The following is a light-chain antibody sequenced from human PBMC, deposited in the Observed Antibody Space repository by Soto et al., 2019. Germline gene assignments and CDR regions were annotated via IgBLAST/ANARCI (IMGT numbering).Light chain of an antibody. J-gene: IGLJ1*01. CDR2: ENN. CDR1: SSNIGNNY. V-gene: IGLV1-51*02. Sequence: QCVLKQPPSVSAAAGQKVTISCSGSSSNIGNNYVSWYQQLPGTAPKLLIYENNKRPSGIPDRFSGPKSGTSATLGITGLQTGDEADYYCGTWDSSLSAYVFGTGTKVTVL. CDR3: GTWDSSLSAYV.